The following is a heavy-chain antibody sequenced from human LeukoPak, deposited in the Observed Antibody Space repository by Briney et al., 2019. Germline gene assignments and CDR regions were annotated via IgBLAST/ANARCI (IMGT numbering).Heavy chain of an antibody. Sequence: GGSLRLSCAASGFDVSNDYMSWVRQAPGKGLEWVSVIYSAGSTYYADSVKGRFTISRDNSKNTLYLQMNTLRVEDTAVYYCARDLLGYSSVFDIWGRGTMVTVSS. V-gene: IGHV3-53*01. D-gene: IGHD6-19*01. CDR1: GFDVSNDY. CDR2: IYSAGST. J-gene: IGHJ3*02. CDR3: ARDLLGYSSVFDI.